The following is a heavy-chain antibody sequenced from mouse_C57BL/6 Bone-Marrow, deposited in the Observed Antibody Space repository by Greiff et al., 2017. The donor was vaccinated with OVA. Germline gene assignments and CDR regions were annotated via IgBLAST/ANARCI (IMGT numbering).Heavy chain of an antibody. D-gene: IGHD1-1*01. CDR1: GFSFNTYA. CDR3: VRDYYGSSSNWYFDV. V-gene: IGHV10-1*01. CDR2: IRSKSNNYAT. J-gene: IGHJ1*03. Sequence: EADGGLVQPKGSLKLSCAASGFSFNTYAMNWVRQAPGKGLEWVARIRSKSNNYATYYADSVKDRFTISRDDSESMLYLQMNNLKTEDTAMYYCVRDYYGSSSNWYFDVWGTGTTVTVSS.